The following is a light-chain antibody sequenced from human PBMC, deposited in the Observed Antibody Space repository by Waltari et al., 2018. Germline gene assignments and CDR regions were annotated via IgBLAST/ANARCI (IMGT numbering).Light chain of an antibody. J-gene: IGKJ1*01. V-gene: IGKV3-20*01. CDR1: QSVSRA. CDR3: QHYVRLPAT. Sequence: EIVLMQSPGTLSLSPGERATLSCKASQSVSRALAWYQQKPGQAPRLLIYGGTRATGIPDRFSGSGSGTDFSLTISRLEPEDFAVYYCQHYVRLPATFGQGTKVEIK. CDR2: GGT.